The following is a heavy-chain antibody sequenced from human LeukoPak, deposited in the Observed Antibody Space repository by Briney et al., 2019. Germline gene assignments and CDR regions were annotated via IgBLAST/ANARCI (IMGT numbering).Heavy chain of an antibody. D-gene: IGHD2-8*01. Sequence: ASVKVSCKASGYTFTSYYMHWVRQAPGQGLEWMGRINPNSGGTNYAQKFQGRVTMTRDTSISTAYMELSRLRSDDTAVYYCAREGVYCTNGVCDIPNWFDPWGQGTLVTVSS. CDR1: GYTFTSYY. V-gene: IGHV1-2*06. CDR2: INPNSGGT. CDR3: AREGVYCTNGVCDIPNWFDP. J-gene: IGHJ5*02.